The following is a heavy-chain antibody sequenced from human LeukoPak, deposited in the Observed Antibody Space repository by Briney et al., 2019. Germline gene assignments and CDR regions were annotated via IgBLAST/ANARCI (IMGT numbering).Heavy chain of an antibody. Sequence: GGSLRLSCAATGVTFSSYEMNWVRQAPGKGLEWVSYISSSGSTIYYADSVKGRFTISRDNAKNSLYLQMNSLRAEDTAVYYCAELGITMIGGVWGKGTTVTISS. CDR3: AELGITMIGGV. D-gene: IGHD3-10*02. V-gene: IGHV3-48*03. CDR1: GVTFSSYE. J-gene: IGHJ6*04. CDR2: ISSSGSTI.